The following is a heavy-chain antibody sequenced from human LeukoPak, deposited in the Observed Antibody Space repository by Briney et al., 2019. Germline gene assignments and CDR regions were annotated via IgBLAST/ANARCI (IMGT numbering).Heavy chain of an antibody. V-gene: IGHV4-38-2*01. J-gene: IGHJ4*02. D-gene: IGHD2-8*01. Sequence: SETLSLTCAVSSGNSWDWMRQPPGKGLQWIGSVFQDGNTYYSPSLKSRVIISLDTSKNQFSLKLISVTAADTAVYYCARRYCNSGICYFYDYWGQGTLVAVSS. CDR1: SGNS. CDR2: VFQDGNT. CDR3: ARRYCNSGICYFYDY.